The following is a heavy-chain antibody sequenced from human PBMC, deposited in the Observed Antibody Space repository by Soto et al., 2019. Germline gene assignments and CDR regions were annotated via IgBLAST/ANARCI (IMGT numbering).Heavy chain of an antibody. CDR3: ARESEDLTSNFDY. V-gene: IGHV3-21*01. J-gene: IGHJ4*02. CDR2: ISSTTNYI. CDR1: GFTFGRYS. Sequence: GSLRLSCAASGFTFGRYSMNWVRQAPGKGLEWVSSISSTTNYIYYADSMKGRFTVSRDNAKNSVYLDMNSLSAEDTAVYYCARESEDLTSNFDYWGKGTLVTVSS.